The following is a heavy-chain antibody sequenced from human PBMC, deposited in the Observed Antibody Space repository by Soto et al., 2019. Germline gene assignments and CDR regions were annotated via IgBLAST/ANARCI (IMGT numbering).Heavy chain of an antibody. J-gene: IGHJ4*02. D-gene: IGHD5-12*01. V-gene: IGHV1-8*01. CDR2: MNPNSGNT. Sequence: ASVKVSCKASGYTFTSYDINWVRQATGQGLEWMGWMNPNSGNTGYAQKFQGRVTMTRNTSISTAYMELSSLRSEDTAVYYCARSRRSLGRDGYNYLYWGQGTLVTVSS. CDR1: GYTFTSYD. CDR3: ARSRRSLGRDGYNYLY.